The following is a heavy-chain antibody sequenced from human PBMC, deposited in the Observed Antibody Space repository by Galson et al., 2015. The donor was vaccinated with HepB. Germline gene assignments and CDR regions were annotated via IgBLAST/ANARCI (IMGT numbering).Heavy chain of an antibody. V-gene: IGHV4-4*02. D-gene: IGHD6-19*01. CDR1: GGSISSNNW. J-gene: IGHJ4*02. CDR2: IYHGGTT. Sequence: ETLSLTCAVSGGSISSNNWWSWVRQSPGKGLECFGAIYHGGTTSYKPSLKSRVTISVDKSKNQFSLKLSSVTAADTAVYYCARFREGGGWLDYWGQGILVTVSS. CDR3: ARFREGGGWLDY.